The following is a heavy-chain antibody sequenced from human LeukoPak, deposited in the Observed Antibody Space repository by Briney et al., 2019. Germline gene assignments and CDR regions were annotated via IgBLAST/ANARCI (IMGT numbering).Heavy chain of an antibody. J-gene: IGHJ5*02. CDR3: ARDVAARPRWFAP. V-gene: IGHV3-21*01. Sequence: GGSLRLSCAAPGFTFSSYSMSWVRQAPGKGLEWVSFISSSSNYLYYADSVKGRFTISRDNAKNSLYLQMNSLKAEDTAVYYCARDVAARPRWFAPWGQGTLVTVSS. CDR1: GFTFSSYS. D-gene: IGHD6-6*01. CDR2: ISSSSNYL.